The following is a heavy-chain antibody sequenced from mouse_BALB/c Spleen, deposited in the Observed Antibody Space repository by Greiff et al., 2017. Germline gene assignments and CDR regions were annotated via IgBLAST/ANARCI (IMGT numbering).Heavy chain of an antibody. CDR3: ARSYGNFYFDY. D-gene: IGHD2-1*01. CDR1: GYTFTSYW. CDR2: IDPSDSYT. V-gene: IGHV1-69*02. J-gene: IGHJ2*01. Sequence: VKLQQPGAELVKPGASVKLSCKASGYTFTSYWMHWVKQRPGQGLEWIGEIDPSDSYTNYNQKFKGKATLTVDKSSSTAYMQLSSLTSEDSAVYYCARSYGNFYFDYWGQGTTLTVSS.